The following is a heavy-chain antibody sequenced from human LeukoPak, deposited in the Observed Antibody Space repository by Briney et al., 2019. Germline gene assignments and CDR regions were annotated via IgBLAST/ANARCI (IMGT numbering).Heavy chain of an antibody. Sequence: SETLSLTCTVSGGSISSSYWSWIRQPPGKGLEWIGYIFYSGSTNYNPSLESRVTISIDTSKNQFSLKLSSVTAADTAVYYCARGVAGTSYYFDYWGQGTLVTVSS. V-gene: IGHV4-59*12. CDR2: IFYSGST. J-gene: IGHJ4*02. D-gene: IGHD6-19*01. CDR3: ARGVAGTSYYFDY. CDR1: GGSISSSY.